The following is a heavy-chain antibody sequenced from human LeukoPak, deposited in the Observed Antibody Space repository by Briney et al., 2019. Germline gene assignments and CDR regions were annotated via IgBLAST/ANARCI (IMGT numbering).Heavy chain of an antibody. CDR1: GFTFSNAW. Sequence: GSLRLSCATSGFTFSNAWMNWIRQPPGKGLEWIGEINHSGSTNYNPSLKSRVTISVDTSKNQFSLKLSSVTAADTAVYYCARGQLWSALYYYGMDVWGQGTTVTVSS. V-gene: IGHV4-34*01. CDR2: INHSGST. J-gene: IGHJ6*02. CDR3: ARGQLWSALYYYGMDV. D-gene: IGHD5-18*01.